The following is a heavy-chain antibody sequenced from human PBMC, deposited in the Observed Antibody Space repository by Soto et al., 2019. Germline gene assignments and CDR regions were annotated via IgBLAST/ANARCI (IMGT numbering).Heavy chain of an antibody. J-gene: IGHJ3*01. V-gene: IGHV3-21*01. CDR2: ISTSGDAT. Sequence: LRLSCATSGFTFSTYTMNWVRQAPGKGLEWVSSISTSGDATYYEDSLRGRFTISRDNARASLYLQMDSLRAEDTAMYYCTKDGEPLWGQGTMVTVSS. CDR3: TKDGEPL. CDR1: GFTFSTYT.